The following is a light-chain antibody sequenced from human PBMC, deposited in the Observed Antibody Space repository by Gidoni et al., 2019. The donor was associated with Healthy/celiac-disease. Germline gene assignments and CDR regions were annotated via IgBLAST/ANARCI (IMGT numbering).Light chain of an antibody. CDR2: DAS. J-gene: IGKJ2*01. V-gene: IGKV3-11*01. Sequence: EIVLTQSPATLSLSPGERATLSCRASQSVSRYLAWYQQKPGQAPRLLIYDASNRATGTPARFSGSGSGTDFTLTISSLAPEDFAVYYCLQRSNWPYTFGQGTKLEIK. CDR3: LQRSNWPYT. CDR1: QSVSRY.